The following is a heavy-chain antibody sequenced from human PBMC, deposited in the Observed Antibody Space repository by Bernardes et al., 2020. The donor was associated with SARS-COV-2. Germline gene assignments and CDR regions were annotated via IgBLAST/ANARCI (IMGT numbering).Heavy chain of an antibody. V-gene: IGHV3-33*01. CDR3: ARDAGDYVGVDF. CDR2: IFFDGDER. CDR1: GFTFSYYG. Sequence: GGSLRLSCSTSGFTFSYYGIHWVRRAPGKGLEWVALIFFDGDERHYADSVKGRFAISRDDATKTLYLEMNSLRVEDTAIYYCARDAGDYVGVDFWGRGTPVAVSS. D-gene: IGHD4-17*01. J-gene: IGHJ4*02.